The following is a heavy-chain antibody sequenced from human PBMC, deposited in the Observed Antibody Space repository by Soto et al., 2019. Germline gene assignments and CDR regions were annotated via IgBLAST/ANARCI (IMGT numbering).Heavy chain of an antibody. D-gene: IGHD3-22*01. Sequence: PGGSLRLCCAASGFTFSSYAMSWVRQAPGKGLEWVSAISGSGGSTYYADSVKGRFTISRDNSKNTLYLQMNSLRAEDTAVYYCAPIGPYYYDSSGYHLPDYWGQGTLVTVSS. V-gene: IGHV3-23*01. J-gene: IGHJ4*02. CDR3: APIGPYYYDSSGYHLPDY. CDR1: GFTFSSYA. CDR2: ISGSGGST.